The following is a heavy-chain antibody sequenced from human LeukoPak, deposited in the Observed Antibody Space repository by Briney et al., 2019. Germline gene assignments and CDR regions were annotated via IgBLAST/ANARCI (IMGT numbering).Heavy chain of an antibody. D-gene: IGHD3-10*01. CDR2: ISWDGGST. CDR1: GFSLDYYS. Sequence: SGGSLRLSCAVSGFSLDYYSMHWVRQAPGKGLEWVSSISWDGGSTYYADSVKGRFTIARDSSKNSLFLQMKTLRTEDTAFYYCAKNFIRYLVRGPYFDLWGRGTLVTVSS. CDR3: AKNFIRYLVRGPYFDL. V-gene: IGHV3-43*01. J-gene: IGHJ2*01.